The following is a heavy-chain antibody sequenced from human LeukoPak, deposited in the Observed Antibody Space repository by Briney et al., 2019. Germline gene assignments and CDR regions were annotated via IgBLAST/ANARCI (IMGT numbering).Heavy chain of an antibody. J-gene: IGHJ4*02. CDR1: VFSFSRFA. CDR2: ISESVVTT. V-gene: IGHV3-23*01. D-gene: IGHD6-19*01. CDR3: AKSGPGYSSAWSDY. Sequence: PGGALRLSCAASVFSFSRFAMSSVRQAPGEGLECVSGISESVVTTYYADSVKGRFTISRDNSKNTLSLQMNSLRAEDTAVYYCAKSGPGYSSAWSDYWGQGTLVTVSS.